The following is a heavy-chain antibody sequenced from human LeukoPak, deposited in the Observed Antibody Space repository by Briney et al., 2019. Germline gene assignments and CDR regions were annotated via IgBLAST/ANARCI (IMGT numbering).Heavy chain of an antibody. CDR2: IYHSGST. J-gene: IGHJ4*02. D-gene: IGHD2-15*01. CDR3: AREKKLVVAATAFDY. Sequence: SETLSLTCAVYGGSFSGYYWGWIRQPPGKGLEWIGSIYHSGSTYYNPSLKSRVTISVDTSKNQFSLKLSSVTAADTAVYYCAREKKLVVAATAFDYWGQGTLVTVSS. V-gene: IGHV4-38-2*02. CDR1: GGSFSGYY.